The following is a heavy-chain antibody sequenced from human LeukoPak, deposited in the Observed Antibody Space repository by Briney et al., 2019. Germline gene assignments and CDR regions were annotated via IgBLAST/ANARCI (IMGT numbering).Heavy chain of an antibody. CDR2: INHSGST. Sequence: PSETLSLTCAVSGGSISSSNWWSWVRQPPGKGLEWIGEINHSGSTNYNPSLKSRVTISVDTSKNQFSLKLSSVTAADTAVYYCARFLAGTRHFHFYYYMDVWGKGTTVTISS. CDR3: ARFLAGTRHFHFYYYMDV. CDR1: GGSISSSNW. J-gene: IGHJ6*03. D-gene: IGHD3-9*01. V-gene: IGHV4-4*02.